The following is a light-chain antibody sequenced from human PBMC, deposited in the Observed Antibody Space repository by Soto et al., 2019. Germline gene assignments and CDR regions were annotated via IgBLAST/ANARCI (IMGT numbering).Light chain of an antibody. CDR1: QSVSSN. J-gene: IGKJ3*01. Sequence: EIVMTQSPATLSVSPGERATLSCRASQSVSSNLAWYQQKPGQAPRLLISGASTRAAGISARFSGSGSGTDFTLTISSLEPEDFAVYYCQQRSNWPRFTFGPGTKVDIK. CDR2: GAS. CDR3: QQRSNWPRFT. V-gene: IGKV3-11*01.